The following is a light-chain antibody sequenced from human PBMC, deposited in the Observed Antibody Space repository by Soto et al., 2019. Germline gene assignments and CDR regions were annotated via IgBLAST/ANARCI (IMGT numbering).Light chain of an antibody. V-gene: IGKV3-15*01. CDR3: QQYNNWPIT. CDR1: QTVNNN. Sequence: ELVLTQSPCTLSLSPGERATLSCGASQTVNNNYLAWYQQKNGQAPRLLIYAAFTRATGIPARFSGSGYGTEFNLTISSLQSEDFAVYYCQQYNNWPITFGQGTRLEIK. CDR2: AAF. J-gene: IGKJ5*01.